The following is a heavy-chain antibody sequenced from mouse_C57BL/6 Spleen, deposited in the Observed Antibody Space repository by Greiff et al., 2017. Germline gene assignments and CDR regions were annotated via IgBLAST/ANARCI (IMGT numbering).Heavy chain of an antibody. V-gene: IGHV1-69*01. CDR2: IDPSDSYT. CDR1: GYTFTSYW. J-gene: IGHJ2*01. CDR3: ARKTLYDYDRGWYFDY. Sequence: QVQLQQPGAELVMPGASVKLSCKASGYTFTSYWMHWVKQRPGQGLEWIGEIDPSDSYTNYNQKFKGKSTLTVDKSSSTAYMQLSSLTSEDSAVYYCARKTLYDYDRGWYFDYWGQGTTLTVSS. D-gene: IGHD2-4*01.